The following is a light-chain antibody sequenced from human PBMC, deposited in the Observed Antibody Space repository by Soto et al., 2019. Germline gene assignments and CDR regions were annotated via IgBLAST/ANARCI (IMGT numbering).Light chain of an antibody. CDR2: EVS. V-gene: IGLV2-23*02. CDR1: SSDVGNYDL. Sequence: QSALTQPASVSGSPGQSITISCTGTSSDVGNYDLVSWYQQHPGRAPKLMIYEVSKRPSGVSNRFSGSKSGNTASLTISGLQAEDEADYYCCSYAGSSTFAVFGGGTQLTVL. CDR3: CSYAGSSTFAV. J-gene: IGLJ7*01.